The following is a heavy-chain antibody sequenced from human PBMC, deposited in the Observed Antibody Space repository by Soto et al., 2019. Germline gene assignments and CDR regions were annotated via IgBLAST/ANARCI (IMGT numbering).Heavy chain of an antibody. D-gene: IGHD5-12*01. CDR1: GGSISSGDYY. CDR3: ARDGLCRGYTGYDWDWVDP. Sequence: SETLSLTCTVSGGSISSGDYYWSWIRQPPGKGLEWIGYIYYSGSTYYNPSLKSRVIISVDTSKNQFSLKLRSVTAADTAVYYCARDGLCRGYTGYDWDWVDPWGQATLVTVTA. CDR2: IYYSGST. V-gene: IGHV4-30-4*01. J-gene: IGHJ5*02.